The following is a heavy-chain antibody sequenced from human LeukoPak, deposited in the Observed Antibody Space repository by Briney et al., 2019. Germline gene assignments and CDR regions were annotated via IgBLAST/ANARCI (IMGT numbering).Heavy chain of an antibody. CDR1: GFTFSSYG. CDR3: AKDPTAGFWSGYYFDY. CDR2: IRYDGSNK. V-gene: IGHV3-30*02. Sequence: GGSLRLSCAASGFTFSSYGMHWVRQAPGKGLEWVAFIRYDGSNKSYADSVKGRFTISRDKSKNTLYLQMNSLRAKDTAVDYCAKDPTAGFWSGYYFDYWGQGTLVTVSS. J-gene: IGHJ4*02. D-gene: IGHD3-3*01.